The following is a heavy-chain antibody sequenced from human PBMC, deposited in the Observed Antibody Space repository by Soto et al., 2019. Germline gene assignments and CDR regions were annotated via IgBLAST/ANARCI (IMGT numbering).Heavy chain of an antibody. Sequence: PXGTLSLTCSVSGGSISSYYWSWIRQPPGKGLEWIGYIYYSGSTKYNPSLESRVTISLDTSENQFSLKLSSVTAADTAVYYCASVKNWNDFDYWGQGTLVTVSS. CDR1: GGSISSYY. J-gene: IGHJ4*02. V-gene: IGHV4-59*01. D-gene: IGHD1-1*01. CDR2: IYYSGST. CDR3: ASVKNWNDFDY.